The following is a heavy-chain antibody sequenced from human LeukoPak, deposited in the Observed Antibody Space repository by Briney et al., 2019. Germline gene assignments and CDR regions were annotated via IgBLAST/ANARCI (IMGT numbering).Heavy chain of an antibody. Sequence: PSETLSLTCAVYGGSFSGYYWSWIRQPPGKGLEWIGEINHSGSTNYNPSLKSRVTISVDRSKNQFSLKLSSVTAADTAVYYCARVMGPYDSSGYYYFDYWGQGTLVTVSS. V-gene: IGHV4-34*01. CDR1: GGSFSGYY. J-gene: IGHJ4*02. CDR2: INHSGST. CDR3: ARVMGPYDSSGYYYFDY. D-gene: IGHD3-22*01.